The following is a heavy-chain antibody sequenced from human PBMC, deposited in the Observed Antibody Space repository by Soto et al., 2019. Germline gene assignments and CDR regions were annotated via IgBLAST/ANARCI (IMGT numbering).Heavy chain of an antibody. CDR1: GFTFDDYA. Sequence: GGSLRLSCAASGFTFDDYAMHWVRQAPGKGLEWVSGISWNSGSIGYADSVKGRFTISRDNAKNSLYLQMSSLRAEDTALYYCAKGPRGDWTFDYWGQGTLVTVSS. CDR3: AKGPRGDWTFDY. D-gene: IGHD2-21*02. V-gene: IGHV3-9*01. J-gene: IGHJ4*02. CDR2: ISWNSGSI.